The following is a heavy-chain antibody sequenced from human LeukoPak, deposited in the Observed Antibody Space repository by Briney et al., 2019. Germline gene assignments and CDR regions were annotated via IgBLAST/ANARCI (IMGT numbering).Heavy chain of an antibody. D-gene: IGHD6-13*01. CDR2: INHSGST. J-gene: IGHJ4*02. V-gene: IGHV4-34*01. Sequence: PSETLSLTCAVYGGSFSGYYWSWIRQPPGKGLEWIGEINHSGSTNYNPSLKSRVTISVDKSKNQFSLKLSSVTAADTAVYYCVSKVVDSSSWYYDWGQGTLVTVSS. CDR3: VSKVVDSSSWYYD. CDR1: GGSFSGYY.